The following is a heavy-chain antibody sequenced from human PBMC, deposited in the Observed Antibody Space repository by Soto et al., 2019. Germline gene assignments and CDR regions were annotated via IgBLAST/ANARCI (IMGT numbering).Heavy chain of an antibody. J-gene: IGHJ6*02. CDR1: GFTVSSNY. CDR2: IYSGGST. D-gene: IGHD1-7*01. V-gene: IGHV3-53*01. CDR3: ASAGALTGTRGGMDV. Sequence: GGSLRLSCAASGFTVSSNYMSWVRQAPGKGLEWVSVIYSGGSTYYADSVKGRFTISRDNSKNTLYLQMNSLRAEDTAVYYCASAGALTGTRGGMDVWGQGTTVTVS.